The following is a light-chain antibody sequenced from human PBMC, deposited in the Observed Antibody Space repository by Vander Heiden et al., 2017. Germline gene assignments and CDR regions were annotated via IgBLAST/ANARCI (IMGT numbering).Light chain of an antibody. V-gene: IGKV1-33*01. CDR1: PDISNY. CDR2: DAS. Sequence: DIQMTQSPSSLSASVGDRVTITCQASPDISNYLNWYQQKPGKAPKLLIYDASNLETGVPSRFSGSGSGTDFTFTISSLQPEDIATYYCQQYNLPITFGQGTRLEIK. CDR3: QQYNLPIT. J-gene: IGKJ5*01.